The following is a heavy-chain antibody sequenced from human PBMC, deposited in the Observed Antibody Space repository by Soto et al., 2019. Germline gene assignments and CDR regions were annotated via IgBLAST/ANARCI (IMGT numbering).Heavy chain of an antibody. CDR3: ARGGYSYGIYYYYGMDV. Sequence: GESLKISCKGSGYSFTSYGISWVRQMPGKGLEWMGRIDPSDSYTNYSPSFQGRVTISADKSISTAYLQWSSLKASDTAMYYCARGGYSYGIYYYYGMDVWGQGTTVTVSS. J-gene: IGHJ6*02. CDR1: GYSFTSYG. V-gene: IGHV5-10-1*01. CDR2: IDPSDSYT. D-gene: IGHD5-18*01.